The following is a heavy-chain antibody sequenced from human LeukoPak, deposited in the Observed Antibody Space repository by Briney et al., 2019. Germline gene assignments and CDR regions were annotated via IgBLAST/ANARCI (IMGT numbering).Heavy chain of an antibody. Sequence: GSLRLSCAASGFTFSSYAMHWVRQPPGKGLEWIGEIYHSGSTNYNPSLKSRVTISVDKSKNQFSLKLSSVTAADTAVYYCARASPDGELRIWGQGTMVTVSS. V-gene: IGHV4-4*02. CDR3: ARASPDGELRI. CDR2: IYHSGST. J-gene: IGHJ3*02. CDR1: GFTFSSYA. D-gene: IGHD5-24*01.